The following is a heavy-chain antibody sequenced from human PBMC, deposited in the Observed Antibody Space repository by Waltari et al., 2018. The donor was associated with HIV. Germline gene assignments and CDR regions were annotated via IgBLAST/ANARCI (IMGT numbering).Heavy chain of an antibody. CDR3: ARDVTSDYYFDH. CDR2: IWYDGSNK. J-gene: IGHJ4*02. D-gene: IGHD2-21*02. Sequence: QVQLVESGGGVVQPGRSLRLSCAASEFTFSNYGMHWVRQAPGKGLEWVAVIWYDGSNKYYADSVKGRFTISRDNSKNTLYLQMNSLRAEDTAVYYCARDVTSDYYFDHWGQGAPVTVSS. CDR1: EFTFSNYG. V-gene: IGHV3-33*01.